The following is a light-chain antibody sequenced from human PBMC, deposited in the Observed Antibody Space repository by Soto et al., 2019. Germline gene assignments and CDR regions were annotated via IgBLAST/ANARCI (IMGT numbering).Light chain of an antibody. CDR3: QQYGSSPTWT. CDR1: QSVSSSY. J-gene: IGKJ1*01. CDR2: GAS. Sequence: EIVLTQSPGTLSLSPGERATLSCRASQSVSSSYLAWYQLKPGQAPRLLIYGASSRATGIPDRFSGSGSGTDFTLTISRLEPEEFAVYYCQQYGSSPTWTFGQGTKVEIK. V-gene: IGKV3-20*01.